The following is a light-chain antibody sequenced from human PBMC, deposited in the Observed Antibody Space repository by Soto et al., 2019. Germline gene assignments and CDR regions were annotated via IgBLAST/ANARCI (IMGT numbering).Light chain of an antibody. V-gene: IGKV1-39*01. CDR1: QTISTY. CDR3: QQSSGIPYT. J-gene: IGKJ2*01. CDR2: AAS. Sequence: DIQMTQSPSSLSASVGDRVTITCRASQTISTYLNWYQQNPGKAPKLLIYAASSLQIGVPSRFSGSGSGTDFTLTISSLQPEDFATYYCQQSSGIPYTFGQGTKLEIK.